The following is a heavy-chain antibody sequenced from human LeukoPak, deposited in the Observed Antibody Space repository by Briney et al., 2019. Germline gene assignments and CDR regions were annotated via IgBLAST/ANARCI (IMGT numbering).Heavy chain of an antibody. Sequence: PGGSLRLSCAASGFTFSDNYMNWVRQAPGKGLEWVGRIYSKTDGGTADYATAVKGRFTISRDDSKKTLYLQMNSLKIEDTAVYYCATGPLDYWGQGTLVTVSS. CDR3: ATGPLDY. CDR1: GFTFSDNY. CDR2: IYSKTDGGTA. J-gene: IGHJ4*02. V-gene: IGHV3-15*05.